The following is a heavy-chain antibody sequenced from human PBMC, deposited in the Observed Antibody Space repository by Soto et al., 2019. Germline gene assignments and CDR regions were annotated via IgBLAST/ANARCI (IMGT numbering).Heavy chain of an antibody. D-gene: IGHD3-10*01. J-gene: IGHJ6*02. CDR2: IDPSDSYT. Sequence: PGESLKISCQGSGYSFTSYWISWVRQMPGKGLEWMGRIDPSDSYTNYSPSFQGHVTISADKSISTAYLQWSSLKASDTAMYYCARHTGSRPSSMVRGVRGMDVWGQGTTVTVSS. V-gene: IGHV5-10-1*01. CDR3: ARHTGSRPSSMVRGVRGMDV. CDR1: GYSFTSYW.